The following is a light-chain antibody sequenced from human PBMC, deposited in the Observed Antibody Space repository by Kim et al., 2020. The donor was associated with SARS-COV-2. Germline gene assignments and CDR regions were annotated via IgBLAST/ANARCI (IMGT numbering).Light chain of an antibody. V-gene: IGKV2-30*01. CDR3: MQGTHWPRT. J-gene: IGKJ2*01. CDR1: QSLVSSDGNTY. Sequence: QPASISCKTSQSLVSSDGNTYLHWFQQRPGQSPRRLIYRVSNRDSGVPDKFSGSGSGTDFALKISWVEAEDVGVYYCMQGTHWPRTFGQGTKLETK. CDR2: RVS.